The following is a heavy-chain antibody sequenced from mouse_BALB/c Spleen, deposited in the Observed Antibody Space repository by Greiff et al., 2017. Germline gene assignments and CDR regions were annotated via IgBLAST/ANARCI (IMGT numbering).Heavy chain of an antibody. CDR2: ISDGGSYT. CDR1: GFTFSDYY. J-gene: IGHJ4*01. CDR3: ASLLSPMDY. Sequence: DVMLVESGGGLVKPGGSLKLSCAASGFTFSDYYMSWVRQTPEKRLEWVATISDGGSYTYYPDSVKGRFTISRDTAKNNLYLQMSSLKSEDTAMYYCASLLSPMDYWGQGTSVTVSS. D-gene: IGHD2-1*01. V-gene: IGHV5-4*02.